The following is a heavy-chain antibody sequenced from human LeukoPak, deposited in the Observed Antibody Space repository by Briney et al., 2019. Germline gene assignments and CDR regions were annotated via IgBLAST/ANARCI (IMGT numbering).Heavy chain of an antibody. Sequence: SETLSLTCTVSGGSISSYYWSWIRQPPGKGLEWIGYIYYSGSTNYHPSLKRRVTISVDTSKNQFSLKLSSVTAADTAVYYCARDGLHHYYDSSSDAFDIWGQGTMVTVSS. CDR1: GGSISSYY. CDR3: ARDGLHHYYDSSSDAFDI. CDR2: IYYSGST. V-gene: IGHV4-59*01. J-gene: IGHJ3*02. D-gene: IGHD3-22*01.